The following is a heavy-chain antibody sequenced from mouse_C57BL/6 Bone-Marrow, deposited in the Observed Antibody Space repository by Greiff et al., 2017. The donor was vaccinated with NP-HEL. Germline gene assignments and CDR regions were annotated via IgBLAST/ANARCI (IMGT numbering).Heavy chain of an antibody. V-gene: IGHV1-22*01. CDR2: INPNNGGT. D-gene: IGHD2-4*01. CDR3: ATGLPAWFAY. Sequence: EVQLQQSGPELVKPGASVKMSCKASGYTFTDYNMHWVKQSHGKSLEWIGYINPNNGGTSYNQKFKGKATLTVNKSSSTAYMELRSLTSVDSAVYYCATGLPAWFAYWGQGTLVTVSA. J-gene: IGHJ3*01. CDR1: GYTFTDYN.